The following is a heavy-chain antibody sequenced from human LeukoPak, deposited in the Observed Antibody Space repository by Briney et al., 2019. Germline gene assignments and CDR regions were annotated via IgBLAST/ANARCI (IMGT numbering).Heavy chain of an antibody. D-gene: IGHD5-18*01. Sequence: GGSLRLSCAASGFTFSSYWMSWVRQAPGKGLERVASINPDGNKKYSADSVKGRFTISRDNAENSLYLQMNSLRVEDTAFYYCARDLAYSRLDYWGQGMLVTVSS. CDR1: GFTFSSYW. CDR2: INPDGNKK. CDR3: ARDLAYSRLDY. J-gene: IGHJ4*02. V-gene: IGHV3-7*01.